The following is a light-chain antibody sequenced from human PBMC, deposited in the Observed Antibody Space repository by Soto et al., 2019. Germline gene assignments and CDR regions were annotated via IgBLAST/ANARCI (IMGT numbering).Light chain of an antibody. J-gene: IGKJ4*01. Sequence: EIVMTQSPATLSVSPGERATLSCRASQSVSSNLAWYQQKPCQAPRLLIYGASTRATGIPARFSGSGSGTESTLTISRLQSEDFAVYYCQQYNNWPCFGGGTKVEIK. CDR1: QSVSSN. V-gene: IGKV3-15*01. CDR2: GAS. CDR3: QQYNNWPC.